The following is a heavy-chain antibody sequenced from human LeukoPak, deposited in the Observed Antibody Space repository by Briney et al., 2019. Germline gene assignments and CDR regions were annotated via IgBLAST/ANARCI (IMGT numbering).Heavy chain of an antibody. Sequence: SETLSLTCTVSGGSISSYYWSWIRQPPGKGLEWIGYIYYSGSTNYNPSLKSRVTISVDTSKNQFSLKLSSVTAADTAVYYCARGNFWSGYYLYFDYWGQGTLATVSS. V-gene: IGHV4-59*01. J-gene: IGHJ4*02. CDR3: ARGNFWSGYYLYFDY. D-gene: IGHD3-3*01. CDR2: IYYSGST. CDR1: GGSISSYY.